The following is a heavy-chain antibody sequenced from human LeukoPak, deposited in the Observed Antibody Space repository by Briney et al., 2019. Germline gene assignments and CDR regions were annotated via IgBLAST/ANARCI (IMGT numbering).Heavy chain of an antibody. CDR3: ARENDYGDLHI. CDR2: INPSGGST. D-gene: IGHD4-17*01. CDR1: GYTFTSYY. Sequence: ASVKVSCKASGYTFTSYYMHWVRQAPGQGLEWMGIINPSGGSTNYAQKFQGWVTMTRDTSISTAYMELSRLRSDDTAVYYCARENDYGDLHIWGQGTMVTVSS. V-gene: IGHV1-2*04. J-gene: IGHJ3*02.